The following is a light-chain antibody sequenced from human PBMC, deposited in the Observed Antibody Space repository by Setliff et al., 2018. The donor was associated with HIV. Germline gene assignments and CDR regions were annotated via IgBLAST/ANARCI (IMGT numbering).Light chain of an antibody. CDR3: CSYAGRYTYI. CDR2: EVT. J-gene: IGLJ1*01. CDR1: SSDVGAYNY. V-gene: IGLV2-11*01. Sequence: QSVLTQPRSVSGSPGQSVTISCTGSSSDVGAYNYVSWYQQHPGKAPKLMIYEVTKRPSGVPDRFSGSKSGNTASLTISGLQAEDEADYYCCSYAGRYTYIFGTGTKVTVL.